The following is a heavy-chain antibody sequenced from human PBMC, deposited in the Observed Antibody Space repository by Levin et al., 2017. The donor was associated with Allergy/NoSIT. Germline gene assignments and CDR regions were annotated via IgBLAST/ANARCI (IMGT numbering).Heavy chain of an antibody. CDR2: IYYTGSS. CDR1: FFSLLLPPSS. Sequence: ASETLSLTFPFSFFSLLLPPSSFFFLLPPPGKGLEWIGSIYYTGSSHYNPSLQSRVTISVDTSKDHFSLNLSSVTAADTAVYYCARSSSLEWFDPWGQGTLVTVSS. J-gene: IGHJ5*02. CDR3: ARSSSLEWFDP. D-gene: IGHD3-3*01. V-gene: IGHV4-39*02.